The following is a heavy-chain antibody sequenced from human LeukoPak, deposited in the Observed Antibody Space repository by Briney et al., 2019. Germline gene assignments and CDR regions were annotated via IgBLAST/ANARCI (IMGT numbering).Heavy chain of an antibody. CDR2: FDPEDGET. CDR1: GYTLTELS. D-gene: IGHD3-9*01. Sequence: ASVKVSCKVSGYTLTELSMHWVRQAPGKGLEWMGGFDPEDGETIYAQKFQGRVTMTEDTSTDTAYMELSSLRSEDTAVYYCAIGFFSNYDILTGYPWGQGTLVTVSS. CDR3: AIGFFSNYDILTGYP. V-gene: IGHV1-24*01. J-gene: IGHJ5*02.